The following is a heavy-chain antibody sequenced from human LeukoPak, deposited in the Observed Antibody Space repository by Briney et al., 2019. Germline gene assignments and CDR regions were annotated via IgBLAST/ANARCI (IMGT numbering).Heavy chain of an antibody. J-gene: IGHJ4*02. CDR2: IFHDGTT. Sequence: SETLSLTCTVSGGSINSPNSYWGWIRQPPGKGLEWIGSIFHDGTTYYSPSLKSRVPVSVDTSLNQFSLSLMSMPAADTAVYYCARRVVAGTTVDFWGQGTLVTVSS. V-gene: IGHV4-39*01. D-gene: IGHD1-1*01. CDR3: ARRVVAGTTVDF. CDR1: GGSINSPNSY.